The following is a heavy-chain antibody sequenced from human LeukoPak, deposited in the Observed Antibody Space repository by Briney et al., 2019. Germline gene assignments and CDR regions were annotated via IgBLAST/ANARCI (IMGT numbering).Heavy chain of an antibody. CDR3: AKESDLFYSSGWYGWFDP. J-gene: IGHJ5*02. CDR1: GFTFSSYA. D-gene: IGHD6-19*01. CDR2: ISGSGGST. Sequence: PGGSLRLSCAASGFTFSSYAMSWVRQAPGKGLEWASAISGSGGSTYYADSVKGRFTISRDNSKNTLYLQTNSLRAEDTAVYYCAKESDLFYSSGWYGWFDPWGQGTLVTVSS. V-gene: IGHV3-23*01.